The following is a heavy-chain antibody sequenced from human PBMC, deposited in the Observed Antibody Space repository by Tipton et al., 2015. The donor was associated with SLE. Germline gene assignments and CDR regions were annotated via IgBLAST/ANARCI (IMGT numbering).Heavy chain of an antibody. Sequence: GLVKPGGSLRLSCAASGFTFSSYTMHWVRQAPGKGLEWVSAIGSNPSYIYYADSVKGRFTISRDNAKNSLSLQMNSLRAEDTAVYYCARAEDIVAAPHFDYWGQGTLVSVSS. CDR1: GFTFSSYT. CDR2: IGSNPSYI. D-gene: IGHD5-12*01. CDR3: ARAEDIVAAPHFDY. J-gene: IGHJ4*02. V-gene: IGHV3-21*01.